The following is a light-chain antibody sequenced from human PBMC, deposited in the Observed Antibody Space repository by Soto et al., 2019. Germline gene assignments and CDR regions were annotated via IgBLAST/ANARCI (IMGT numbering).Light chain of an antibody. CDR2: GST. V-gene: IGKV3-15*01. CDR1: QSVSSI. Sequence: TPSTLSVTPGERATLSCRASQSVSSILAWYQQKPGQPPMLLNGGSTSRSTGIPGLISGSGSGTVFTLIISSQQSDDVAFYYCQQDNTWPSTFGQGTKADI. J-gene: IGKJ1*01. CDR3: QQDNTWPST.